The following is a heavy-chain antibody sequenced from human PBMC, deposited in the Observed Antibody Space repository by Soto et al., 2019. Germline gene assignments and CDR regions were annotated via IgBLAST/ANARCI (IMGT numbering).Heavy chain of an antibody. J-gene: IGHJ4*02. CDR2: ISHDGSNK. CDR3: ARVSIAVAGIAYYFDY. V-gene: IGHV3-30-3*01. D-gene: IGHD6-19*01. Sequence: QVQLVESGGGVVQPGRSLRLSCAASGFSFSSCAMHWVRQAPGKGLEWVAVISHDGSNKYYADSVKGRFTISRDNSINKLYLQMNSLRAEDTAVYYCARVSIAVAGIAYYFDYWGQGTLVTVSS. CDR1: GFSFSSCA.